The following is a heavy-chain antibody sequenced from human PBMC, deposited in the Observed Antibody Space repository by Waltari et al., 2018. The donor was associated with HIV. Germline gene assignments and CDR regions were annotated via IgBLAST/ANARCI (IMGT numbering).Heavy chain of an antibody. CDR1: GFTFSSYS. CDR3: ARGGIVGATIDY. J-gene: IGHJ4*02. D-gene: IGHD1-26*01. Sequence: EVQLVEYGGGLVKPGGSLRLSCAASGFTFSSYSMNWVRQAPGKGLEWVSSISSSSSYIYYADSVKGRFTISRDNAKNSLYLQMNSLRAEDTAVYYCARGGIVGATIDYWGQGTLVTVSS. CDR2: ISSSSSYI. V-gene: IGHV3-21*01.